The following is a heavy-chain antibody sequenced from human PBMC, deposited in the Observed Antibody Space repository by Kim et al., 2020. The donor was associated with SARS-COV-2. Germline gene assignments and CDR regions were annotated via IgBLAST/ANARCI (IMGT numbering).Heavy chain of an antibody. CDR3: TRVRAARKAGGMDV. V-gene: IGHV3-49*03. CDR1: GFTFGDYA. D-gene: IGHD6-13*01. CDR2: IRSKAYGGTT. J-gene: IGHJ6*01. Sequence: GGSLRLSCTASGFTFGDYAMSWFRQAPGKGLEWVGFIRSKAYGGTTEYAASVKGRFTISRDDSTSIAYLQMNSLKTEATAVYYCTRVRAARKAGGMDVWGQGKTGTVSS.